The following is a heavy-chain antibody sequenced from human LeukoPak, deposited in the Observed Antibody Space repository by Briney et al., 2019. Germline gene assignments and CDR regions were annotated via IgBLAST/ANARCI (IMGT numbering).Heavy chain of an antibody. CDR3: ARPYYGSGSYWYYYYYGMDV. D-gene: IGHD3-10*01. Sequence: ASVKVSCKASGYTSTGYYMHWVRQAPGQGLEWMGWINPNSGGTNYAQKFQGRVTMTRDTSISTAYMELSRLRSDDTAVYYCARPYYGSGSYWYYYYYGMDVWGQGTTVTVSS. J-gene: IGHJ6*02. V-gene: IGHV1-2*02. CDR1: GYTSTGYY. CDR2: INPNSGGT.